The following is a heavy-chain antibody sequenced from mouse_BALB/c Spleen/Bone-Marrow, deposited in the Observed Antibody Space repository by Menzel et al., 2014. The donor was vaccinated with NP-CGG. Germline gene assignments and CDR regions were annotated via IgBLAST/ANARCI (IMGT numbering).Heavy chain of an antibody. D-gene: IGHD1-1*01. J-gene: IGHJ4*01. Sequence: QVQLQQSGPELVKPGASVRISCKASGYTFTSYFLHWVKQRPGQGLEWIGWIYPGNVNTKYNEKFKGKATPTADKSSSTAYMQLSSLTSEASAVYFCARWVVGRDYAMDYWGQGTSVTVSS. CDR2: IYPGNVNT. V-gene: IGHV1S56*01. CDR1: GYTFTSYF. CDR3: ARWVVGRDYAMDY.